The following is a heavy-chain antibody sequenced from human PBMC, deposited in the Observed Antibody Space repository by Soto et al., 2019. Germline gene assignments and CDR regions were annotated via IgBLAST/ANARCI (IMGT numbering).Heavy chain of an antibody. V-gene: IGHV3-48*03. CDR1: GFIFSDYE. D-gene: IGHD3-22*01. CDR2: ISSNGETA. CDR3: VRGYRYNTSGYYSDFDF. Sequence: PGGSLRLSCIPSGFIFSDYEMNWVRQAPGKGLEWVSYISSNGETAYYADSVKGRFTISRDNAKYSLHLQMNSLRAEDTAVYYCVRGYRYNTSGYYSDFDFWGQGALVTVSS. J-gene: IGHJ4*02.